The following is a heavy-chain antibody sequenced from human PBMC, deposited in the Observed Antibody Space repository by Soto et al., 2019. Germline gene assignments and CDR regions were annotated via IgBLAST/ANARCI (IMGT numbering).Heavy chain of an antibody. CDR1: GFTFSNAW. CDR3: TRMYYDFWSGYPTSYYYGMDV. V-gene: IGHV3-15*07. D-gene: IGHD3-3*01. CDR2: IKSKTDGGTT. Sequence: PGGSLRLSCAASGFTFSNAWMNWVRQAPGKGLEWVGRIKSKTDGGTTDYAAPVKGRFTISRDDSKNTLYLQMNSLKTEDTAVYYCTRMYYDFWSGYPTSYYYGMDVWGQGTTVTVSS. J-gene: IGHJ6*02.